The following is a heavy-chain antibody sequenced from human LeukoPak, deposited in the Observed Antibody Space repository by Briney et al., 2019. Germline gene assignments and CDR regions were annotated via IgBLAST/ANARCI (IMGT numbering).Heavy chain of an antibody. Sequence: AGGSLRLSCAASGFTFSSYAMSWVRQAPGKGLEWVSAISGSGGSTYYADSVKGRFTISRDNSKNTLYLQMNSLRAEDTAVYYCAKRPGWLQIGAFDYWGQGTLVTVSS. V-gene: IGHV3-23*01. CDR2: ISGSGGST. D-gene: IGHD5-24*01. CDR3: AKRPGWLQIGAFDY. CDR1: GFTFSSYA. J-gene: IGHJ4*02.